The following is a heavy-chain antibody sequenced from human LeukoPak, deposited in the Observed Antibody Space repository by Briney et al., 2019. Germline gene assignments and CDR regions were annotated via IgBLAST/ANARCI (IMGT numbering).Heavy chain of an antibody. Sequence: PGGSLRLSCAASGFTFDDYAMHWVRQAPGKGLEWVSGISWNSGSIGYADSVKGRFTISRDNAKNSLYLQMNSLRAEDMALYYCAKAKTSNRNPTPHTYYFDYWGQGTLVTVSS. D-gene: IGHD1-14*01. CDR3: AKAKTSNRNPTPHTYYFDY. V-gene: IGHV3-9*03. J-gene: IGHJ4*02. CDR2: ISWNSGSI. CDR1: GFTFDDYA.